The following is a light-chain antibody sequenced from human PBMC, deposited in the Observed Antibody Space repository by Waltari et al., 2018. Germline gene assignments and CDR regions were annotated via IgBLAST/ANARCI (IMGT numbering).Light chain of an antibody. CDR2: KAS. V-gene: IGKV1-12*01. Sequence: DIQMTQSPSSLSASVGDTVTITCRASQSLSSWLAWYQQKPGKAPKLLLYKASSLQSGVPSRFSGSGSGTDFTLTISSLQPEDFASYYCLQYNSSPYSFGQGTKVEIK. CDR1: QSLSSW. J-gene: IGKJ2*03. CDR3: LQYNSSPYS.